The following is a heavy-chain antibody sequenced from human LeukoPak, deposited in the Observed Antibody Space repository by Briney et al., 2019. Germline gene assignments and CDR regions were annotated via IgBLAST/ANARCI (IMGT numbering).Heavy chain of an antibody. CDR2: IYYSGST. CDR3: ARDQAWAFDI. CDR1: GGSISSGDYY. J-gene: IGHJ3*02. V-gene: IGHV4-30-4*01. Sequence: SETLSLTCTVSGGSISSGDYYWSWIRQPPGKGLEWIGNIYYSGSTYYNPSLKSRVTISVDTSKNQFSLKLSSVTAADTAVYYCARDQAWAFDIWGQGTMVTVSP.